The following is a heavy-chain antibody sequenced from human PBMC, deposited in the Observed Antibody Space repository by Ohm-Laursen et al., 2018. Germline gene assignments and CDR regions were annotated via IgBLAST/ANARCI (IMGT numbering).Heavy chain of an antibody. D-gene: IGHD2-15*01. CDR1: GFTFSIYG. J-gene: IGHJ5*02. V-gene: IGHV3-23*01. CDR2: ISGSGDNT. Sequence: GSLRLSCAASGFTFSIYGMAWVRQASGKGLEWVSGISGSGDNTYYADSVKGRFTISRDSSENTVYFQMNDLRAEDTALYYCAKARSAVVFAASNHWGQGALVIVSS. CDR3: AKARSAVVFAASNH.